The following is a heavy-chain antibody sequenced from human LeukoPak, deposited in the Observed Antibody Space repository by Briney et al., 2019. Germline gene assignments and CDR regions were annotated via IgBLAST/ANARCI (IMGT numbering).Heavy chain of an antibody. Sequence: GASVKVSCKASGYTFNSYGISWVRQAPGQGLEWMGWISVYNGNTNYAQNFQGRVTMTHDTSTDTAYMELSSLGSEDTAVYYCARGSTTNYFDPWGQGTLVIVSS. CDR2: ISVYNGNT. CDR3: ARGSTTNYFDP. V-gene: IGHV1-18*01. J-gene: IGHJ5*02. D-gene: IGHD4-11*01. CDR1: GYTFNSYG.